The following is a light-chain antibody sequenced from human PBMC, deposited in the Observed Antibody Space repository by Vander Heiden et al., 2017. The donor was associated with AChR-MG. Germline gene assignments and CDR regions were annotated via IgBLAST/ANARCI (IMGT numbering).Light chain of an antibody. CDR2: GAS. J-gene: IGKJ2*01. CDR1: QSVSSN. V-gene: IGKV3-15*01. Sequence: EIVMTQPPATLSVSPGERTTLPCRASQSVSSNLAWYQQKPGQAPRLLIYGASTRATGIPARFSGSGSGTEFTLTISSLQSEDFAVYYCQQYNNWPPRTFGQGTKLEIK. CDR3: QQYNNWPPRT.